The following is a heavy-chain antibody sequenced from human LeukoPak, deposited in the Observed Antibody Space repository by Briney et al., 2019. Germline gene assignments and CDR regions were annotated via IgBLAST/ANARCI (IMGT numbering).Heavy chain of an antibody. CDR3: AREGTTYYCGSGTPGFDY. V-gene: IGHV4-31*03. CDR1: GGSISSGGYY. D-gene: IGHD3-10*01. CDR2: IYYSGST. J-gene: IGHJ4*02. Sequence: SQTLSLTCTVSGGSISSGGYYWSWIRQHPGKGLEWIGYIYYSGSTYYNPSLKSRVTISVDTSENQFSLKLSSVTAADTAVYYCAREGTTYYCGSGTPGFDYWGQGTLVTVSS.